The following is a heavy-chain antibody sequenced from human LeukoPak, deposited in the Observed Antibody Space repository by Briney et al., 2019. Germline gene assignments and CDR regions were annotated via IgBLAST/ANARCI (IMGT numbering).Heavy chain of an antibody. V-gene: IGHV4-39*07. CDR3: ARDGGRFVVVVAATNAFDI. J-gene: IGHJ3*02. CDR1: GGSISSSSYY. CDR2: IYYSGST. D-gene: IGHD2-15*01. Sequence: SETLSLTCTVSGGSISSSSYYWGWIRQPPGKGLEWIGSIYYSGSTYYNPSLKSRVTISIDTSKNQFSLKLSSVTAADTAVYYCARDGGRFVVVVAATNAFDIWGQGTMVTVSS.